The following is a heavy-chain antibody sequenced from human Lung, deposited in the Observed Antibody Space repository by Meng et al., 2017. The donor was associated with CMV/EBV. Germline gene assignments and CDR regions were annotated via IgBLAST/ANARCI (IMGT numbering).Heavy chain of an antibody. D-gene: IGHD5-24*01. J-gene: IGHJ4*02. CDR1: GFTFSSFA. Sequence: GGSLRLXFPSSGFTFSSFAMHWVRQAPGKGLEWVAAIIYDGTNKYYRESVKGRFTISRDNSKNTVFLQMNSLRGEDTAVYYCVRGGGGWLQLDYWGQRTLVXVSS. CDR3: VRGGGGWLQLDY. V-gene: IGHV3-30-3*01. CDR2: IIYDGTNK.